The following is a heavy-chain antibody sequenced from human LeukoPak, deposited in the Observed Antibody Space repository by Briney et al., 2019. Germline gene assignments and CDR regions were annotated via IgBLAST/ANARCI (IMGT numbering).Heavy chain of an antibody. D-gene: IGHD4-23*01. J-gene: IGHJ2*01. V-gene: IGHV1-2*02. CDR1: GYTFTGYY. Sequence: ASVNVSCKASGYTFTGYYMHWVRQAPGQGLEWMGWINPNSGGTNYAQKFQGRVTMTRDTSITTAYMELSRLSSDDTAVYYCARHPGKVTNDWYFDLWGRGTLVTVSS. CDR3: ARHPGKVTNDWYFDL. CDR2: INPNSGGT.